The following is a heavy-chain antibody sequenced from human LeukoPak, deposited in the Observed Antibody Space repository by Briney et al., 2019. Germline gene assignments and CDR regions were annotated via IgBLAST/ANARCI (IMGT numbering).Heavy chain of an antibody. V-gene: IGHV3-23*01. Sequence: GGSLRLSCAASGFTFSSYAMSWVRQAPGKGLEWVSAISGNGGSTYYADSVKGRFTISRDNSKNTLYLQMNSLRAEDTAVYYCAKAYYDFWSGGTDIFDYWGQGTLVTVSS. CDR1: GFTFSSYA. J-gene: IGHJ4*02. D-gene: IGHD3-3*01. CDR2: ISGNGGST. CDR3: AKAYYDFWSGGTDIFDY.